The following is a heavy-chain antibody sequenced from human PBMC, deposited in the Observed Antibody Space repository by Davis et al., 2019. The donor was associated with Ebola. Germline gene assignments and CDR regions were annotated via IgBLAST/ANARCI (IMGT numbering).Heavy chain of an antibody. CDR2: INWNGGST. CDR1: GFSFSTHA. J-gene: IGHJ6*03. V-gene: IGHV3-20*04. D-gene: IGHD3-22*01. Sequence: GESPKISCAASGFSFSTHAMSWVRQAPGKGLEWVSGINWNGGSTGYADSVKGRFTISRDNAKNSLYLQMNSLRAEDTALYYCAREGKGGYESSGYYWSADYYYYMDVWGKGTTVTVSS. CDR3: AREGKGGYESSGYYWSADYYYYMDV.